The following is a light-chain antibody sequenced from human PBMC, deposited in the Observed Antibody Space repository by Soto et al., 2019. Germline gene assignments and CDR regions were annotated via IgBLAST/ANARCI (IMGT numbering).Light chain of an antibody. CDR2: GAS. J-gene: IGKJ1*01. CDR1: QSVGNK. CDR3: QQYNDWLWT. V-gene: IGKV3-15*01. Sequence: EIVMTQSPATLSVSPGERGTLSCRASQSVGNKLAWYQQKPGQAPRLLIYGASTRATGIPARFSGRGSGTEFSLTITSLQSEDFAVYYCQQYNDWLWTFGQGTKVDIK.